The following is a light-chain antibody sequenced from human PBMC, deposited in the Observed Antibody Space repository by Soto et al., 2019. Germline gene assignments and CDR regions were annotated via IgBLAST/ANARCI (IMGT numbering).Light chain of an antibody. CDR1: QGVSTW. CDR3: QQAASCPIT. Sequence: DIQMTQSPSSVSASVGDRVTITCRASQGVSTWLAWYQQKPGKAPNLLIYTASSLQSGVPSRFSCSGAGTEFTLTINGLQPEDFATYYCQQAASCPITFGQGTRLEIK. V-gene: IGKV1-12*01. J-gene: IGKJ5*01. CDR2: TAS.